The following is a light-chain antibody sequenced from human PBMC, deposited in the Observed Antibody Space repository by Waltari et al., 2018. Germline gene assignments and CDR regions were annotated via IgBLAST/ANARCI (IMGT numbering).Light chain of an antibody. J-gene: IGLJ3*02. Sequence: QSVLTQPPSESGTPGQRVTIACSGSRTNIGSTTVSWYQQIPGTAPKLLIYNDNRRPSGVPYRLSGSKSCPSAAPAISGLHTDDEAIYLCTSWEYTLNGPVFGGGTKLTVL. V-gene: IGLV1-44*01. CDR2: NDN. CDR3: TSWEYTLNGPV. CDR1: RTNIGSTT.